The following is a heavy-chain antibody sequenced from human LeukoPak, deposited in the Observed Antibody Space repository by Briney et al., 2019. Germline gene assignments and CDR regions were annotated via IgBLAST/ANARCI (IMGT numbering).Heavy chain of an antibody. D-gene: IGHD2-15*01. V-gene: IGHV4-4*07. CDR1: GGSISSYY. CDR2: IYTSGST. J-gene: IGHJ4*02. Sequence: SETLSLTCTVSGGSISSYYWSWIRQPAGKGLEWIGRIYTSGSTNYNPSLKSRVTMSVDTSKNQFSLKLSSVTAADTAVYYCARSPVGYCSGGSCYRDYWGQGTLVTVSS. CDR3: ARSPVGYCSGGSCYRDY.